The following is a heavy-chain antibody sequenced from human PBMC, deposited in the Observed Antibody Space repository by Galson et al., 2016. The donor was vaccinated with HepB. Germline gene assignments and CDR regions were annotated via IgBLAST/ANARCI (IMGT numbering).Heavy chain of an antibody. CDR1: GFTPNTRGVG. CDR3: AHSGPATRPGSGSFFDV. V-gene: IGHV2-5*02. Sequence: PALVKPTQTLTLTCSLSGFTPNTRGVGVGWIRQPPGKALEWLGIIYWDDDKRYKPSLKDRLTITKDTSKSQVVLTLTNVDRADTATYFCAHSGPATRPGSGSFFDVWGQGTLITVSS. CDR2: IYWDDDK. J-gene: IGHJ4*02. D-gene: IGHD1-26*01.